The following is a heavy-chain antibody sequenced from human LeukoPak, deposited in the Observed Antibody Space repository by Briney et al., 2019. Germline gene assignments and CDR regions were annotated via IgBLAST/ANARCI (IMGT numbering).Heavy chain of an antibody. D-gene: IGHD3-22*01. V-gene: IGHV3-21*01. CDR3: VRLRRNSDTSGFYYYYDF. CDR2: ISVRSNYI. J-gene: IGHJ4*02. CDR1: GFPFSHAW. Sequence: GGSLRLSCAASGFPFSHAWMSWVRQAPGKGLEWVSSISVRSNYIYYADSVRGRFRISRDDARDSLYLQMNSLRAEDTAVYYCVRLRRNSDTSGFYYYYDFWGQGTLVTVSS.